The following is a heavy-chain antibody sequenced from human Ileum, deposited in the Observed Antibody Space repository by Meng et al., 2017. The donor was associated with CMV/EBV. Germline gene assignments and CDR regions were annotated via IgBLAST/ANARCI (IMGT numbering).Heavy chain of an antibody. D-gene: IGHD2-2*01. CDR1: GYTLGSYG. V-gene: IGHV1-18*01. J-gene: IGHJ4*02. Sequence: KASGYTLGSYGISWVRQAPGQGLEWMGWIRGHNGDTNYAKKFQGRATMTTDTSTNTAYLDLRSLTTDDTAVYFCVRDLKLADAHFDYWGQGTLVTVSS. CDR2: IRGHNGDT. CDR3: VRDLKLADAHFDY.